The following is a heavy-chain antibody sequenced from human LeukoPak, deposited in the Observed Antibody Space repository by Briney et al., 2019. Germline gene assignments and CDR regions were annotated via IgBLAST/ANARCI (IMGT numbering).Heavy chain of an antibody. J-gene: IGHJ4*02. V-gene: IGHV4-34*01. CDR3: ARADDYVWGSYRYTYRH. Sequence: SETLSLTCAVYGGSFSGYYWSWIRQPPGKGLEWIGEINHSGSTNYNPSLKSRVTISVDTSKNQFSLKLSSVTAADTAVYYCARADDYVWGSYRYTYRHWGQGTLVTVSS. CDR2: INHSGST. D-gene: IGHD3-16*02. CDR1: GGSFSGYY.